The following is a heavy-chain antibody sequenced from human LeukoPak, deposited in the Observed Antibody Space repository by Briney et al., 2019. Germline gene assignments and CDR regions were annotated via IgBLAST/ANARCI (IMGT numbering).Heavy chain of an antibody. D-gene: IGHD2-2*01. CDR1: GYTLTELS. CDR3: ATGVVVVPAAIAVLFDY. V-gene: IGHV1-24*01. J-gene: IGHJ4*02. CDR2: FDPEDGEP. Sequence: ASVKVSCKVSGYTLTELSMHWVRQAPGKGLEWMGGFDPEDGEPIYAQKFQGRVTMTEDTSKDTAYMELSSLRSEDTAVYYCATGVVVVPAAIAVLFDYWGQGTLVTVSS.